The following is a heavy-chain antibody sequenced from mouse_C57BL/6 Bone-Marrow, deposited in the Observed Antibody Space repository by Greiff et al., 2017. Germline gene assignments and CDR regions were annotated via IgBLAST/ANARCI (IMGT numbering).Heavy chain of an antibody. CDR1: GYTFTSYW. Sequence: VQLQQPGAELVRPGTSVKLSCKASGYTFTSYWMHWVKQRPGQGLEWIGVIDPSDSYTNYNQKFKGKATLTVDTSSITAYMQLSSLTSEDSAVYYCASRYYFYYWGQGTTLTVSS. V-gene: IGHV1-59*01. CDR3: ASRYYFYY. CDR2: IDPSDSYT. J-gene: IGHJ2*01.